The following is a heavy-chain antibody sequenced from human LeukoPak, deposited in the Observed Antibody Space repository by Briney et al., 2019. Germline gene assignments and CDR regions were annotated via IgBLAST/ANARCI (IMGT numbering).Heavy chain of an antibody. CDR1: GGSISSGGYY. V-gene: IGHV4-61*08. CDR3: VGFLEWDSIDY. J-gene: IGHJ4*02. CDR2: IYYSGST. Sequence: SQTLSLTCTVSGGSISSGGYYWSWIRQPPGKGLEWIGYIYYSGSTNYNPSLKSRVTISVDTSKNQFSLKLSSVTAADTAVYYCVGFLEWDSIDYWGQGTLVTVSS. D-gene: IGHD3-3*02.